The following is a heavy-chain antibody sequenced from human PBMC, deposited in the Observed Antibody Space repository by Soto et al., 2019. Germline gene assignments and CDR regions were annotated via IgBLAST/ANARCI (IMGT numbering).Heavy chain of an antibody. CDR2: ISTSGTT. CDR3: AREAGPDRWFDP. V-gene: IGHV4-4*07. D-gene: IGHD6-19*01. CDR1: GASISSYF. J-gene: IGHJ5*02. Sequence: SETLSLTCTVSGASISSYFWTWVRQPAGKGLDWIGRISTSGTTNYNPSLKSRVTMSVDTSKNHFSLNLSSVTAADTAVYYCAREAGPDRWFDPWGQGTLVTVSS.